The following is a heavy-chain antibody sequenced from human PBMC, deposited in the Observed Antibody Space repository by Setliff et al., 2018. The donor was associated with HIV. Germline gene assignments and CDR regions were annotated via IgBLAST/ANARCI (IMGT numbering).Heavy chain of an antibody. CDR3: AGVSSQFSEWRKDYFEY. Sequence: SVKVSCKAPGATFANFALNWVRQAPGQGPEWMGGIVPRDAITKYAPKFQGRLTITADKSTNTVYMELSSLRSDDTAVYFCAGVSSQFSEWRKDYFEYWGRGSLVTVSS. CDR2: IVPRDAIT. J-gene: IGHJ4*02. V-gene: IGHV1-69*10. CDR1: GATFANFA. D-gene: IGHD3-3*01.